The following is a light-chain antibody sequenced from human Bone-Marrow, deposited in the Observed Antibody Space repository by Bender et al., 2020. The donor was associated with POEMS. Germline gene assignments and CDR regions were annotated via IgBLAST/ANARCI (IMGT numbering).Light chain of an antibody. CDR2: EVN. Sequence: QSALAQPASVSGSPGQSITISCTGTGNDVGGYNYVSWYQQHPGKAPQLLIYEVNKRPSGVPDRFSGSKPGNTASLTISGLQAEDEADYYCASYTSRTTLVFGGGTKVTVL. J-gene: IGLJ2*01. CDR3: ASYTSRTTLV. CDR1: GNDVGGYNY. V-gene: IGLV2-14*03.